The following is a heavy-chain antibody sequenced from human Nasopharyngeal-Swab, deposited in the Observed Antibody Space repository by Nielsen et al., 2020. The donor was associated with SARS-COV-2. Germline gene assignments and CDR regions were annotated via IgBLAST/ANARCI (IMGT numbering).Heavy chain of an antibody. CDR1: GFTFSSYS. Sequence: GGSLRLSCAASGFTFSSYSMNWVRQAPGKGLEWVSYISSSSSTIYYADSVKGRFTISRDNAKNSLYLQMNSLRDKDTAVYYCARERARFLEWLLYGTFDYWGQGTLVTVSS. V-gene: IGHV3-48*02. J-gene: IGHJ4*02. D-gene: IGHD3-3*01. CDR3: ARERARFLEWLLYGTFDY. CDR2: ISSSSSTI.